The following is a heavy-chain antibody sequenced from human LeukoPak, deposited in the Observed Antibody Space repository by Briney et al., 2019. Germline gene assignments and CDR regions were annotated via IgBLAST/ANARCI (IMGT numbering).Heavy chain of an antibody. V-gene: IGHV4-31*03. CDR1: GGSISSGGYY. CDR2: IYYSGST. J-gene: IGHJ4*02. CDR3: ARVSSSRDYDYVWGRGPPDY. D-gene: IGHD3-16*01. Sequence: SQTLSLTCTVSGGSISSGGYYWSWIRQHPGKGLEWIGYIYYSGSTYYNPSLKSRVTISVDTSKNQFSLKLSSVTAADTAVYYCARVSSSRDYDYVWGRGPPDYWGQGTLVTVSS.